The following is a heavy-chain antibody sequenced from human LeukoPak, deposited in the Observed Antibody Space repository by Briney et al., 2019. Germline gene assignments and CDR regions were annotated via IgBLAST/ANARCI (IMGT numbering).Heavy chain of an antibody. CDR3: ARLRTGYSSSPFDY. Sequence: GGSLQISCKGSGYSFTSYWIGWVRQVPGKGLEWMGIIYPGDSDTRYSPSFQGQVTISADKSISTAYLQWSSLKASDTAMYYCARLRTGYSSSPFDYWGQGTLVTVSS. D-gene: IGHD6-13*01. CDR1: GYSFTSYW. CDR2: IYPGDSDT. V-gene: IGHV5-51*01. J-gene: IGHJ4*02.